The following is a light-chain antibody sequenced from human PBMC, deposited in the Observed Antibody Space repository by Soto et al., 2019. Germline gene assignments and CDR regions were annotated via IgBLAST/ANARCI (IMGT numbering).Light chain of an antibody. J-gene: IGKJ1*01. CDR3: LQDHNYPRT. CDR2: GVS. CDR1: QDIRNE. V-gene: IGKV1-6*01. Sequence: SQMTQSPSSLSASVGDRVTITCRASQDIRNELGWYQQKPGKAPKALIYGVSNLQSGVPSRFSGSGSGTDFTLTISSLQPEDFAVYYCLQDHNYPRTFGQGTKVEIK.